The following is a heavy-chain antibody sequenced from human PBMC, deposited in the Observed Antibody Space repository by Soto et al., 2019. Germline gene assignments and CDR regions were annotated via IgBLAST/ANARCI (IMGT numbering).Heavy chain of an antibody. CDR2: FDPEDGET. CDR1: GYTLTELS. CDR3: ATCDSSGWCNWFDP. Sequence: ASVKVSCKVSGYTLTELSMHWVRQAPGKGLEWMGGFDPEDGETIYAQKFQGRVTMTEDTSTDTAYMELSSLRSEDTAVYYCATCDSSGWCNWFDPWGQGTLVTAPQ. V-gene: IGHV1-24*01. D-gene: IGHD6-19*01. J-gene: IGHJ5*02.